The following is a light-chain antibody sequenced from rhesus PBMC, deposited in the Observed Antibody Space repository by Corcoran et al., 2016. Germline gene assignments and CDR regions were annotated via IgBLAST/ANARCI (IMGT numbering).Light chain of an antibody. CDR3: QQHNSYPLT. V-gene: IGKV1-25*01. CDR1: QGIRKY. J-gene: IGKJ4*01. CDR2: DES. Sequence: DIQMTQSPSSLSASVGDTVTLTCQARQGIRKYLAWSQQKTGKAPKLMIDDESTLQSGVPSRFSGSGSGTEFTLTISSLQPEDFATYYCQQHNSYPLTFGGGTKVEIK.